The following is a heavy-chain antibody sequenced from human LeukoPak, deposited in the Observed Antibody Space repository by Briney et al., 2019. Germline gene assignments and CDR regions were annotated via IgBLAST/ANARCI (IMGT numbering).Heavy chain of an antibody. CDR3: ARDVGGSLDY. J-gene: IGHJ4*02. CDR2: IKEDESAK. D-gene: IGHD1-26*01. Sequence: EGSLRLSCAASGFTFRSYWMAWVRQAPGKGLEWVANIKEDESAKHQADSVKGRFTISRDNAQNSVYLQMSSLRGEDTAVYYCARDVGGSLDYWGQGTLVTVSS. V-gene: IGHV3-7*01. CDR1: GFTFRSYW.